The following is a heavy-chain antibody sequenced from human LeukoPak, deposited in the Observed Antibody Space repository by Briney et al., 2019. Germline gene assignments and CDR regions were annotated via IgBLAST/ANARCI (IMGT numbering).Heavy chain of an antibody. J-gene: IGHJ5*02. CDR1: GGTFSSYA. CDR2: IIPSFGTA. D-gene: IGHD2-2*01. CDR3: ARELGCSTTSCLSPPGGWFDP. V-gene: IGHV1-69*13. Sequence: GASVKVSCKASGGTFSSYALSWVRQAPGQGLEWMGSIIPSFGTANSAEKFQDRVTITADESTSTAYMELSSLRSEDTAVYYCARELGCSTTSCLSPPGGWFDPWGQGTLVTVSS.